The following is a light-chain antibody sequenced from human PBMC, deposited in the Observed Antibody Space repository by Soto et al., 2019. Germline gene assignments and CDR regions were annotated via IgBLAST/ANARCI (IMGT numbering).Light chain of an antibody. CDR3: QQYYSRPPT. Sequence: DIVMTQSPDSLAVSLGERATINCRSSQSLLYSSNNKNYLAWYQQRPGQSPKMLIYWASTRAPGVPDRFSGSGSGTDFSLTITSLQAEDVAVYYCQQYYSRPPTFGQGTKVEIK. V-gene: IGKV4-1*01. J-gene: IGKJ1*01. CDR1: QSLLYSSNNKNY. CDR2: WAS.